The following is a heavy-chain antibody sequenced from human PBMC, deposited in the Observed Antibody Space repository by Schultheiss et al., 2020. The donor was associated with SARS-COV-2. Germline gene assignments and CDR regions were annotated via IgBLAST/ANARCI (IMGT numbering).Heavy chain of an antibody. CDR1: GGSISSSSYY. V-gene: IGHV4-39*07. Sequence: SETLSLTCTVSGGSISSSSYYWGWIRQPPGKGLEWIGYIYYSGSTYYNPSLKSRVTISVDTSKNQFSLKLSSVTAADTAVYYCAREVCSGGSCYSVRFDYWGQGTLVTVSS. D-gene: IGHD2-15*01. CDR3: AREVCSGGSCYSVRFDY. CDR2: IYYSGST. J-gene: IGHJ4*02.